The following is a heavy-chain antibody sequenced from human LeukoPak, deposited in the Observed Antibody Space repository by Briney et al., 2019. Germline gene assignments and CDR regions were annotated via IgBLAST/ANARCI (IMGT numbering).Heavy chain of an antibody. Sequence: SETLSLTCAVYGGSFSGYYWSWIRQPPAKGLEWIGEINHSGSTNYNPSLKSRVTISVDTSKNQFSLKLSSVTAADTAVYYCARGAGGYCSGGSCYSRADAFDIWGQGTMVTVSS. J-gene: IGHJ3*02. D-gene: IGHD2-15*01. CDR3: ARGAGGYCSGGSCYSRADAFDI. CDR1: GGSFSGYY. CDR2: INHSGST. V-gene: IGHV4-34*01.